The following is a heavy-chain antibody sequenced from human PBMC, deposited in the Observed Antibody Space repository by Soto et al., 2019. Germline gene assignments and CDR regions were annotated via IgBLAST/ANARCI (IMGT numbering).Heavy chain of an antibody. CDR3: AREILNGYGMDV. Sequence: PGGSLRLSCAASGFTFSSYAMHWVRQAPGKGLEWVAVISYDGSNKYYADSVKGRFTISRDNSKNTLYLQMNSLRAEDTAVYYCAREILNGYGMDVWGQGTTVTVSS. D-gene: IGHD2-8*01. J-gene: IGHJ6*02. CDR1: GFTFSSYA. V-gene: IGHV3-30-3*01. CDR2: ISYDGSNK.